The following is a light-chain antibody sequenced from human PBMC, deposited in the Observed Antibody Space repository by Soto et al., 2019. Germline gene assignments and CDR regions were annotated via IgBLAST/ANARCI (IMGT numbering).Light chain of an antibody. CDR2: DAS. Sequence: IQMTQSPSTLSASVGDRVTITCRASQSISYRLAWYQQKPGEAPKLLIYDASNLESGVPSTFSGSGSGTEFTLTITSLQPDDFATYYCQQYNSYSWTFGHGTKVDIK. J-gene: IGKJ1*01. CDR1: QSISYR. V-gene: IGKV1-5*01. CDR3: QQYNSYSWT.